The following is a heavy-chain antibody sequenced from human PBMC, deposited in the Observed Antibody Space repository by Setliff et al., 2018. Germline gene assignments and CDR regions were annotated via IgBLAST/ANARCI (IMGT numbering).Heavy chain of an antibody. V-gene: IGHV1-2*02. J-gene: IGHJ4*02. CDR3: ARDFNGLALGY. CDR1: GYTFTAYY. CDR2: INPNAGNI. Sequence: EASVKVSCKASGYTFTAYYIHWVRQAPGQGLEWMGWINPNAGNINYIQKFQGRVTMTRDTSISTAYMELRRLKSDDTAVYYCARDFNGLALGYWGQGTLVTVSS. D-gene: IGHD2-8*01.